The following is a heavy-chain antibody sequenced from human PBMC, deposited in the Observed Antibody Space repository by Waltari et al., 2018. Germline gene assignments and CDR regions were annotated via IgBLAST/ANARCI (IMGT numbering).Heavy chain of an antibody. V-gene: IGHV4-4*02. Sequence: QVQLQESGQGLVKPSGTLSPTCAVSGDSISGTYWWSWVRQSPAKGLEWIGQVHHSGKTHYNPSLQSRVTISVDKPKNQFSLNLNSVTGADTAVYYCAGDRAIGLFFDYWGRGTLVTVSS. D-gene: IGHD2-2*01. J-gene: IGHJ4*02. CDR2: VHHSGKT. CDR3: AGDRAIGLFFDY. CDR1: GDSISGTYW.